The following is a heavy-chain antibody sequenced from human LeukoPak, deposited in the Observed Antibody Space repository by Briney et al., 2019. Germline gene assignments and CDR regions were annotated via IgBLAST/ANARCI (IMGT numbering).Heavy chain of an antibody. Sequence: GGSLRLSCAASGFTFSDYYMSWIRQAPGKGLEWVSYISSSGSTIYYADSVKGRFTISRDNAKNSLYLQMNSLRAEDTAVYYCARFPCGGDCSRDVAFDIWGQGTMVTVPS. D-gene: IGHD2-21*02. J-gene: IGHJ3*02. V-gene: IGHV3-11*04. CDR3: ARFPCGGDCSRDVAFDI. CDR1: GFTFSDYY. CDR2: ISSSGSTI.